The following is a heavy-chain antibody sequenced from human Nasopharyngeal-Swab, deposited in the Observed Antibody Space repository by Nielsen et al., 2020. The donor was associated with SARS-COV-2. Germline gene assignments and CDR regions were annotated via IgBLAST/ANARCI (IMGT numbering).Heavy chain of an antibody. CDR2: IYYSGST. V-gene: IGHV4-59*01. D-gene: IGHD2-15*01. CDR3: ARVPVVAATWFDY. Sequence: SETLSLTCAVYGGSFSGYYWSWIRQPPGKGLEWIGYIYYSGSTNYNPSLKSRVTISVDTSKNQLSLKLSSVTAAYTAVYYCARVPVVAATWFDYWGQGTLVTVSS. J-gene: IGHJ4*02. CDR1: GGSFSGYY.